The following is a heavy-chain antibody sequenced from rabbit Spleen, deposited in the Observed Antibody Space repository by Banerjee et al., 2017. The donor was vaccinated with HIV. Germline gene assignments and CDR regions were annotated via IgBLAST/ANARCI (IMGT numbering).Heavy chain of an antibody. D-gene: IGHD1-1*01. J-gene: IGHJ4*01. CDR3: ARAGSSGYVFGL. CDR1: GFSFSNYW. CDR2: IYGGSSGST. Sequence: QSLEESGGDLVKPGASLTLTCTASGFSFSNYWMCWVRQAPGKGLEWIGCIYGGSSGSTDYASWAKGRFTISKASSTTVNLQMTSLTAADTATYFCARAGSSGYVFGLWGPGTLVTVS. V-gene: IGHV1S40*01.